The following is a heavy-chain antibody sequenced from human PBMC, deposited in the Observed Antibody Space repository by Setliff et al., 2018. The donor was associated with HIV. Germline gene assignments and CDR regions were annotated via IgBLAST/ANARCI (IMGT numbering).Heavy chain of an antibody. CDR3: ARGRKVLYGQGLDSYMDV. CDR1: GVFLETYY. Sequence: PSETLSLTCSVSGVFLETYYWTWVRQSPGTGLEWIGFSQTTGNTKYNPSLRRRVSISVDTSKNQVSLSLQSVTAADSAVYYCARGRKVLYGQGLDSYMDVWGKGATVTVSS. D-gene: IGHD3-10*01. V-gene: IGHV4-4*09. CDR2: SQTTGNT. J-gene: IGHJ6*04.